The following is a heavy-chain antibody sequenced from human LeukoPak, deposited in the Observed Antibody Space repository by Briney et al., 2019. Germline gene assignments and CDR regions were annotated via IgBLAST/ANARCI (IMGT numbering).Heavy chain of an antibody. J-gene: IGHJ6*02. CDR2: IYYSGST. CDR1: GGSISSSSYY. Sequence: SETLSLTCTVSGGSISSSSYYWGWIRQPPGKGPEWIGSIYYSGSTYYNPSLKSRVTISVDTSKNQFSLKLSSVTAADAAVYYCARRSADYYYGMDVWGQGTTVTVSS. CDR3: ARRSADYYYGMDV. V-gene: IGHV4-39*01.